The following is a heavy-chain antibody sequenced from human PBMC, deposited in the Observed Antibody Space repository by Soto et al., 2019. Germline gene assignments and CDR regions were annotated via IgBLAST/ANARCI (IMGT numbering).Heavy chain of an antibody. J-gene: IGHJ5*02. CDR1: GYSFTSYG. CDR2: ISTYNGNT. V-gene: IGHV1-18*01. Sequence: QVQLVQSGAEVKKPGASVKVSCKASGYSFTSYGMSWVRQATGQGLEWMGWISTYNGNTNYAQKFQARVTLTTDTSTTTAFMELTSLRSDDTAVYSCERSPSMSTLTTGWFDPWGQGTLVTVSS. CDR3: ERSPSMSTLTTGWFDP. D-gene: IGHD4-4*01.